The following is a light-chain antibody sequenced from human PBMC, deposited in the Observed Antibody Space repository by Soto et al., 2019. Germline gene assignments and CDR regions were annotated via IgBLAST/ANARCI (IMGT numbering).Light chain of an antibody. J-gene: IGKJ4*01. Sequence: AIQTTQSPSSLSASVGARVPITCRASQGIRSELGWYQQKPGKAPNLLIYTASSLQSGVPSRFSGSGSGTDFTLTISSLQPEDFATYYCIQDYNYPLTFGGGTKVDIK. CDR1: QGIRSE. CDR2: TAS. CDR3: IQDYNYPLT. V-gene: IGKV1-6*01.